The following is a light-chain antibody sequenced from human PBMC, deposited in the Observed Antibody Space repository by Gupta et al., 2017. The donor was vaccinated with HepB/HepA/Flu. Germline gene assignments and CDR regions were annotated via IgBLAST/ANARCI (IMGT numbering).Light chain of an antibody. J-gene: IGKJ5*01. CDR1: QSVSSN. CDR3: LQYSDWPPFT. V-gene: IGKV3-15*01. Sequence: DIVMTQSPATLSVSPGEGATLSCRASQSVSSNLAWYQQKPGQAPRLLIYGASTRAAGVPARFSGSGSGTEFALAISSLQSEDFAVYYCLQYSDWPPFTFGQGTRLDIK. CDR2: GAS.